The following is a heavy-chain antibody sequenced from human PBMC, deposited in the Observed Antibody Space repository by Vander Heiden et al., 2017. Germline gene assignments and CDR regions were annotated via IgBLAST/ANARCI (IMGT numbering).Heavy chain of an antibody. J-gene: IGHJ4*02. D-gene: IGHD3-22*01. CDR2: IWYDGSNK. V-gene: IGHV3-33*01. CDR3: ARGPLYYYDILDY. Sequence: QVQLVESGGGVVQPGRSLRPSCAASGFTFSSYGMHWGRQAPGKGLEWVAVIWYDGSNKYYADSVKGRFTISRDNSKNTLYLQMNSLRAEDTAVYYCARGPLYYYDILDYWGQGTLVTVSS. CDR1: GFTFSSYG.